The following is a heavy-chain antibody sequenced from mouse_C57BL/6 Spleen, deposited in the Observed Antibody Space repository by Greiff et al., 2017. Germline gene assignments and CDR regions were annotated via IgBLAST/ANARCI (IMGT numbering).Heavy chain of an antibody. J-gene: IGHJ4*01. V-gene: IGHV7-3*01. CDR2: IRNKANGYTT. Sequence: EVMLVESGGGLVQPGGSLSLSCAASGFTFPDYYMSWVRQPPGTALEWLGFIRNKANGYTTEYSASVTGRFTISRDNSQSILYLQMNALRAEDSATYYCARYGADYYAMDYWGQGTSVTVSS. CDR1: GFTFPDYY. CDR3: ARYGADYYAMDY.